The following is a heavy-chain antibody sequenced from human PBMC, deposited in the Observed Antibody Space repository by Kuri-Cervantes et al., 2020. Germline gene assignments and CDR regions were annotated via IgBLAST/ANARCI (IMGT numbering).Heavy chain of an antibody. CDR2: IYTSGST. D-gene: IGHD7-27*01. V-gene: IGHV4-4*07. CDR3: ARGRLGTYCYYYGMDV. J-gene: IGHJ6*02. Sequence: SETLSLTCTVSGGSISSYYWSWIRQPPGKGLEWIWSIYTSGSTNYNPSLKSRVTMSVDTSKNKFSLKLSSVTAADTAVYYCARGRLGTYCYYYGMDVWGQGTTVTVSS. CDR1: GGSISSYY.